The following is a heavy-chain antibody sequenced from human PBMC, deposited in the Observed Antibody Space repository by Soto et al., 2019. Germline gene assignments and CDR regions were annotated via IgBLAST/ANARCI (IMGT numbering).Heavy chain of an antibody. CDR3: ARSTVPTVYY. CDR1: GGSFTGYY. J-gene: IGHJ4*02. Sequence: QVQLQQWGAGLLKPSETLSLTCGVYGGSFTGYYWSWIRQAPGKGLEWIGEINESGSTNYNPSLKSRVTMSVDTSKNQFSLKLSSVTAADTAVYYCARSTVPTVYYWGQGTLVTVSS. D-gene: IGHD4-17*01. CDR2: INESGST. V-gene: IGHV4-34*01.